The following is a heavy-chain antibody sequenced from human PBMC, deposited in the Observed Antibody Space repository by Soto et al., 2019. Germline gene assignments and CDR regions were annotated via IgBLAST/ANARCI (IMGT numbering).Heavy chain of an antibody. CDR3: ARDLNYYGREAWLDP. J-gene: IGHJ5*02. D-gene: IGHD3-10*01. V-gene: IGHV4-30-4*01. Sequence: SETLSLTCTVSGGSISSDDYYWSWIRQPPGKGLEWIGYISFSGSTKYNPSLKSRATISLDTSKNQFSLKLTSVTAADTAVYYCARDLNYYGREAWLDPWGQGTLVTVSS. CDR1: GGSISSDDYY. CDR2: ISFSGST.